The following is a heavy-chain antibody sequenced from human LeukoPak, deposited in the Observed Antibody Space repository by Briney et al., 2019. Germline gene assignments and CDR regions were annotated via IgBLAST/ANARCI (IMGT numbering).Heavy chain of an antibody. CDR3: ASSRQRSYYGGVYFDY. J-gene: IGHJ4*02. Sequence: GGSLRLSCAASGFTFSDYYMSWIRQAPGKGLEWVSYISSSGSTIYYADSVKGRFTISRDNAKSSLYLQMNSLRAEDTAVYYCASSRQRSYYGGVYFDYWGQGTLVTVSS. CDR2: ISSSGSTI. CDR1: GFTFSDYY. V-gene: IGHV3-11*01. D-gene: IGHD1-26*01.